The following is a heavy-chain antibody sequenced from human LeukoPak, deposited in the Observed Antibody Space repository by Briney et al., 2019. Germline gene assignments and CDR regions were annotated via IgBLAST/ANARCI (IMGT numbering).Heavy chain of an antibody. CDR1: RFTFSSYS. CDR2: ISSSSSYI. V-gene: IGHV3-21*01. D-gene: IGHD4-17*01. J-gene: IGHJ4*02. Sequence: PGVSVSLFCAASRFTFSSYSMLCVRQAPGKGLECVSSISSSSSYIYYADSVKGRFTISRDNAKNSLYQQMSSLRAEDTAVYYCARDYGDYGGLGYWGQGTLVTVSS. CDR3: ARDYGDYGGLGY.